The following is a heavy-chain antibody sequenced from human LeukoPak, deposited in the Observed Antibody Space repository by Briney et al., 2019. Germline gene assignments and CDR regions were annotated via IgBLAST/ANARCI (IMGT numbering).Heavy chain of an antibody. J-gene: IGHJ5*02. D-gene: IGHD2-2*02. V-gene: IGHV4-34*01. CDR2: VNHSGTT. Sequence: SETLSLTCAVYDGLFSGYYWSWIRRPPGMGLEWIGEVNHSGTTNYNPSLKSRVTISVDTSKSQFSLKLTSATAADTAVYYCARVPDCSTTSCYTLGWLDPWGQGTLVTVSS. CDR3: ARVPDCSTTSCYTLGWLDP. CDR1: DGLFSGYY.